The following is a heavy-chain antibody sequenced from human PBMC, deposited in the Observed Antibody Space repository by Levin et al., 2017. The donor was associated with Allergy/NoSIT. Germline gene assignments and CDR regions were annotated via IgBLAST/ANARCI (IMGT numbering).Heavy chain of an antibody. V-gene: IGHV1-2*02. CDR2: INPNSGGT. CDR3: ARVVGELLFHFDY. J-gene: IGHJ4*02. D-gene: IGHD3-10*01. CDR1: GYTFTGYY. Sequence: GESLKISCKASGYTFTGYYMHWVRQAPGQGLEWMGWINPNSGGTNYAQKFQGRVTMTRDTSISTAYMELSRLRSDDTAVYYCARVVGELLFHFDYWGQGTLVTVSS.